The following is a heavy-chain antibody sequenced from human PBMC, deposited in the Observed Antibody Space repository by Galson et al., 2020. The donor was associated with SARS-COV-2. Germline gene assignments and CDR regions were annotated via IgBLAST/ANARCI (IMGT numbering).Heavy chain of an antibody. J-gene: IGHJ6*02. CDR3: ARDLNPYYYYYGMDV. V-gene: IGHV3-30-3*01. Sequence: GESLKISCAASGFSISTYAMHWVRQAPGKGLEWVALISYDGSYKYSADSVKGRFTISRDNSKNTLSLQMNSLRADDTAVYYCARDLNPYYYYYGMDVWGQGTTVTVSS. CDR1: GFSISTYA. CDR2: ISYDGSYK.